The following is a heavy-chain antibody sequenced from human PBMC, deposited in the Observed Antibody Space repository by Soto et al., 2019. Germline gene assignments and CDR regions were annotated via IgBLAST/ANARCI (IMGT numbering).Heavy chain of an antibody. Sequence: ASVEVSCKASGCTFSSYAISWVRQAPGEWLEWMGLINPNSGGTNYAQKFQGRVTMTRDTPISTAYMELSRLRSDDTAVYYCATLLPAALAYWGQGTMVTLSS. CDR1: GCTFSSYA. V-gene: IGHV1-2*02. J-gene: IGHJ4*02. CDR3: ATLLPAALAY. D-gene: IGHD2-2*01. CDR2: INPNSGGT.